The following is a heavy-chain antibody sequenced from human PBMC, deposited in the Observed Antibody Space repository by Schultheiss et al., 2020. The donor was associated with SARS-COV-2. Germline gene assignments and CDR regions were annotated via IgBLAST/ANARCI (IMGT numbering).Heavy chain of an antibody. Sequence: GGSLRLSCAASGFTFSSYEMNWVRQAPGNGLEWVSYISSSGSTIYYADSVKGRFTISRDNAKNSLYLQMNSLRAEDTAVYYCARDFRFGEFPWGAFDIWGQGTMVTVSS. CDR2: ISSSGSTI. D-gene: IGHD3-10*01. J-gene: IGHJ3*02. CDR1: GFTFSSYE. V-gene: IGHV3-48*03. CDR3: ARDFRFGEFPWGAFDI.